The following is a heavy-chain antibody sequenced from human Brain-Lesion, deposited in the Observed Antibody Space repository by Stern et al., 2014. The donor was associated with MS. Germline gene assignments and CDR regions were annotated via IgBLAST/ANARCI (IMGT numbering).Heavy chain of an antibody. CDR1: GYTLTELS. J-gene: IGHJ4*02. Sequence: QVQLVQSGAEVKTPGASVQASCKVSGYTLTELSMHWVRQAPRKGLEWMGGFDPEDGETTYGQKFQGRVTMTEDTSTDTAYMELSRLRSEDTAVYYCATLSPGAGGNYYRHFDYWGQGTLVTVSS. V-gene: IGHV1-24*01. D-gene: IGHD1-26*01. CDR2: FDPEDGET. CDR3: ATLSPGAGGNYYRHFDY.